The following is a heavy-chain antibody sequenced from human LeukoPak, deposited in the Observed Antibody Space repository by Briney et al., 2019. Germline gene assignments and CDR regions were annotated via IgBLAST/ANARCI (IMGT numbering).Heavy chain of an antibody. D-gene: IGHD6-19*01. CDR2: IGISGDT. V-gene: IGHV3-13*01. CDR1: GFTLRSYD. J-gene: IGHJ4*02. CDR3: ARGGIPVSGIDEIDY. Sequence: GGSLRLSCAASGFTLRSYDMQWVRQVTGKGLEWVSAIGISGDTYYPGSVKGRFTISRENAKNSLYLQMNSLTAGDTAVYYCARGGIPVSGIDEIDYWGQGTLVTVSS.